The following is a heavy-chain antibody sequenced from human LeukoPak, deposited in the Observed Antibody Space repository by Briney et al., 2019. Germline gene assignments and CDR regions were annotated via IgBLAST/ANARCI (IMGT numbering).Heavy chain of an antibody. D-gene: IGHD2-21*01. Sequence: GGSLRLSCAASGFSLSSYAMSWVRQAPGKGLEWVSAISSTDAGTYHADSVRGRFSISRDSSKNTLYLQMNSLRAEDAAVYYCAKAPVTSCRGAYCYPFDYWGQGSLVTVSS. CDR1: GFSLSSYA. CDR2: ISSTDAGT. J-gene: IGHJ4*02. CDR3: AKAPVTSCRGAYCYPFDY. V-gene: IGHV3-23*01.